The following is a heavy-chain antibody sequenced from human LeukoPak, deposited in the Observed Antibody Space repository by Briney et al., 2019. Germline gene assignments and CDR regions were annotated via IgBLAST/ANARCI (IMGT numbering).Heavy chain of an antibody. Sequence: PSETLSLTCTVSGGSISSGSYYWTWIRQPAGKGLEWIGRIYTSGSTNYNPSLKSRVTMSVDTSKNQFSLKLSSVTAADTAVYYCAREVFVVVPAYYYYYMDVWGKGTTVTISS. CDR2: IYTSGST. V-gene: IGHV4-61*02. J-gene: IGHJ6*03. D-gene: IGHD2-2*01. CDR3: AREVFVVVPAYYYYYMDV. CDR1: GGSISSGSYY.